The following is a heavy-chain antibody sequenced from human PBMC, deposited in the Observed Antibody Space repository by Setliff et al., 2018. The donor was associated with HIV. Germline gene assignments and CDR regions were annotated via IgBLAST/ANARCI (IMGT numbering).Heavy chain of an antibody. CDR2: ISSSTSTI. CDR3: ARVRETSGGYWGNFYYYMDV. CDR1: GFIFSSYS. V-gene: IGHV3-48*01. Sequence: GGSLRLSCAASGFIFSSYSMNWVRQAPGKGLEWVSYISSSTSTIYYADSVKGRFTISRDNAKNSLYLQMNGLRAEDTAVYYCARVRETSGGYWGNFYYYMDVWGKGTTVTVSS. J-gene: IGHJ6*03. D-gene: IGHD2-21*02.